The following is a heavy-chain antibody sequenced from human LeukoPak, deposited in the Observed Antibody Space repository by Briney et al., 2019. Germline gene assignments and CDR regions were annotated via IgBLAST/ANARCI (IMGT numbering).Heavy chain of an antibody. CDR3: ARPYCRSTSCYGFLEY. V-gene: IGHV3-48*03. D-gene: IGHD2-2*01. J-gene: IGHJ4*02. CDR2: ISSSGSPI. CDR1: GFTFSNYE. Sequence: GGSLRLSCAASGFTFSNYEMNWVRQAPGKGLEWVSYISSSGSPIYYADSVKGRFTISRDNAKNSLYLQMNSLRAEDTAVYYCARPYCRSTSCYGFLEYWGQGTLVTVSS.